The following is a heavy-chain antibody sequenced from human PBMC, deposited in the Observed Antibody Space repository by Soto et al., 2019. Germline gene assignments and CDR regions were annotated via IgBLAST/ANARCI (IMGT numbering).Heavy chain of an antibody. Sequence: ASVKVSCKASGYTFTNYYVHWVRQAPGQGFEWMGMINPSDGSTYYTQRFEGRATWTRDTSTSTVYLELSSLRSEDTAVYYCARVGGDLWRYPWFDPWGQGTLVTVSS. V-gene: IGHV1-46*01. D-gene: IGHD3-16*01. J-gene: IGHJ5*02. CDR1: GYTFTNYY. CDR2: INPSDGST. CDR3: ARVGGDLWRYPWFDP.